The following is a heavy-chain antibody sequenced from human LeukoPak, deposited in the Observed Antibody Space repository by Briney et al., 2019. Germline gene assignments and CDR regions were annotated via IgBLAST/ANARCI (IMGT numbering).Heavy chain of an antibody. CDR2: IWYDGSNK. D-gene: IGHD6-13*01. Sequence: GGSLRLSCAASGFTFSSYGMHWVRQAPGKGLEWVAVIWYDGSNKYYADSVKGRFTNSRDNSKNTLYLQMNSLRAEDTAVYYCASGYSSSWYVPFDYWGQGTLVTVSS. J-gene: IGHJ4*02. V-gene: IGHV3-33*01. CDR1: GFTFSSYG. CDR3: ASGYSSSWYVPFDY.